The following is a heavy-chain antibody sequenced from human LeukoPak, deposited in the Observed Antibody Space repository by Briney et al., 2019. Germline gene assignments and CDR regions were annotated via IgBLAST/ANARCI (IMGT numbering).Heavy chain of an antibody. D-gene: IGHD4-23*01. Sequence: ASETLSLTCAVYGGSFSGYYWSWIRQPPGKGLEWIGEINHSGSTNYNPSLKSRVTISVDTSKNQFSLKLSSVTAADTAVYYCARAPYGTNSVSFDYWGQGTLVTVSS. CDR3: ARAPYGTNSVSFDY. CDR2: INHSGST. CDR1: GGSFSGYY. V-gene: IGHV4-34*01. J-gene: IGHJ4*02.